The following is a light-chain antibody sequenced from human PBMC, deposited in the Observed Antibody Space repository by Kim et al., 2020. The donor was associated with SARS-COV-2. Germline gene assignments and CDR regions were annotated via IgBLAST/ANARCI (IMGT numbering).Light chain of an antibody. J-gene: IGKJ2*01. V-gene: IGKV1-5*03. Sequence: SASVGDRVTITCRASQSISSWLAWYQQKPGKAPKVLIYKASTLESGIPPRFSGSGSGTEFTLTISSLQPDDFATYYCQQYNSYPYTFGQGTKLEI. CDR1: QSISSW. CDR2: KAS. CDR3: QQYNSYPYT.